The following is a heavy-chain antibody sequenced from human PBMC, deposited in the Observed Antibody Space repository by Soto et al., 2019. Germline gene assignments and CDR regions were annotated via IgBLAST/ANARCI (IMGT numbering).Heavy chain of an antibody. D-gene: IGHD6-19*01. V-gene: IGHV4-39*01. CDR2: VYYSGST. Sequence: QLQLQESGPGLVKPSETLSLTCTVSGDSVSSSNYYWGWIRQPPGKGLEWIGSVYYSGSTYYNPSLKRRVTMSVDTSKTQSSLKLSSVTAADPAVYYCARHPTFSGWEYYVDYWGQGTPVTVSS. CDR3: ARHPTFSGWEYYVDY. CDR1: GDSVSSSNYY. J-gene: IGHJ4*02.